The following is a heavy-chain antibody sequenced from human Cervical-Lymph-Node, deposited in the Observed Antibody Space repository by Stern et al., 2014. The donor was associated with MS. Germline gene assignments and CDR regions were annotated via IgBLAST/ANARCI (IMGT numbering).Heavy chain of an antibody. V-gene: IGHV3-13*01. J-gene: IGHJ4*02. D-gene: IGHD6-19*01. CDR2: IETAADT. CDR3: ARARSSSGWTGGYYFDY. Sequence: EVQLLESGGGLVQPGGSLRLSCAASGFTFSSYDMHWVRPAPGKGLEWVSGIETAADTYYPGSVKSRFTSSRENAKNSLYLQMNSLRAGDTAVYYCARARSSSGWTGGYYFDYWGQGTLVTVSS. CDR1: GFTFSSYD.